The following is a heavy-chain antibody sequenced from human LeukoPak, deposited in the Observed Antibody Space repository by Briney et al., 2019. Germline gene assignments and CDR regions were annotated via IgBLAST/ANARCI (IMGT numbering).Heavy chain of an antibody. CDR1: GGSISSYY. D-gene: IGHD1-26*01. Sequence: SETLSLTCTVSGGSISSYYWSWIRQPPGKGLEWIGYIYYSGSTNYNPSLKSRVTISVDTSKNQFSLKRSSVTAADTAVYYCARDREGYFDYWGQGTLVTVSS. J-gene: IGHJ4*02. CDR3: ARDREGYFDY. CDR2: IYYSGST. V-gene: IGHV4-59*01.